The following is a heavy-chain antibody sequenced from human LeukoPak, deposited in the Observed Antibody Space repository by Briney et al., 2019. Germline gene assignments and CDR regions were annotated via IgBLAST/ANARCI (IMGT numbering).Heavy chain of an antibody. CDR1: GFTFDDYA. D-gene: IGHD6-13*01. CDR2: ISWNSGSI. Sequence: PGRSLRLSCAASGFTFDDYAMHWVRQAPGKGLEGVSGISWNSGSIGYADSVKGRFTISRDNAKNSLYLQMNSLRAEDTALYYCAKDSDSSSWYGLWDYWGQGTLVTVSS. J-gene: IGHJ4*02. V-gene: IGHV3-9*01. CDR3: AKDSDSSSWYGLWDY.